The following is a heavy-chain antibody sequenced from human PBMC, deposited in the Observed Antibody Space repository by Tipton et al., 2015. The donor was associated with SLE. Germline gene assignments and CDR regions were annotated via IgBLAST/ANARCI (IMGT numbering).Heavy chain of an antibody. CDR1: GLTFSDSY. V-gene: IGHV3-53*01. D-gene: IGHD6-13*01. CDR2: IYSGGST. J-gene: IGHJ4*02. CDR3: ARDPSSSWYFDY. Sequence: GSLRLSCAASGLTFSDSYMSWVRQAPGKGLEWVSVIYSGGSTYYADSVKGRFTISRGNSKNTLYLQMNSLRAEDTAVYYCARDPSSSWYFDYWGQGTLVTVSS.